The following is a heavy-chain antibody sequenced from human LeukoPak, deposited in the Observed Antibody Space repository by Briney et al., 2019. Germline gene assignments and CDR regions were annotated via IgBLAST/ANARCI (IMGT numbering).Heavy chain of an antibody. V-gene: IGHV3-21*04. Sequence: GGSLRLSCAASGFTFSSYSMNWVRQAPGKGLEWVSSISSSSSYIYYAGSVKGRFTISRDNAKNSLYLQMNSLKTEDTAVYYCARDQEGWFGEFYFDYWGQGTLVTVSS. CDR3: ARDQEGWFGEFYFDY. CDR2: ISSSSSYI. CDR1: GFTFSSYS. D-gene: IGHD3-10*01. J-gene: IGHJ4*02.